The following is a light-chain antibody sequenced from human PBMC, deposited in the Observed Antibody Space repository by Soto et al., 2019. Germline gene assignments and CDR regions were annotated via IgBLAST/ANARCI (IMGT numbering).Light chain of an antibody. Sequence: QSVPTQPPSASGSPGQSVTFSCTGTSSDVGGYNYVSWYQQYPGKAPKLMIYEVYKRHSGVPDRFSGSKSGNTASLTVSGXXXXXXXDYYCSAYAGSSTWVFGGGTKLTVL. CDR2: EVY. CDR1: SSDVGGYNY. CDR3: SAYAGSSTWV. V-gene: IGLV2-8*01. J-gene: IGLJ2*01.